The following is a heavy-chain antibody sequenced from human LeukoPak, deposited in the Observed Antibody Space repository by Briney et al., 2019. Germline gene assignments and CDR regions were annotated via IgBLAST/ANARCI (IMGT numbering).Heavy chain of an antibody. J-gene: IGHJ3*02. V-gene: IGHV4-30-2*01. CDR1: GGSISSGGYS. CDR2: IYHSWST. CDR3: AREVWFGDLKGAFDI. D-gene: IGHD3-10*01. Sequence: SETLSLTCAVSGGSISSGGYSWSWIRQPQGKGLEWIVYIYHSWSTYYNPSLKSRVTISVDRSKNQFSLKLSSVTAADTAVYYCAREVWFGDLKGAFDIWGQGTMVTVSS.